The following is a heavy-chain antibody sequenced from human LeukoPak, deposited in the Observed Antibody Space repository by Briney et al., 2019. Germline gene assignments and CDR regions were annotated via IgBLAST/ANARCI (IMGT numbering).Heavy chain of an antibody. V-gene: IGHV4-4*02. D-gene: IGHD3-22*01. CDR3: TRDRNYYDSNYYGMDV. CDR2: IYHSGST. J-gene: IGHJ6*02. Sequence: SGTLSLTCAVSGGSISGSNWWSLVRQPPGKGLEWIGEIYHSGSTNYNPSLKSRVTISVDKSKKQFSLKLNSVTAADTAVYYCTRDRNYYDSNYYGMDVWGQGTTVTVSS. CDR1: GGSISGSNW.